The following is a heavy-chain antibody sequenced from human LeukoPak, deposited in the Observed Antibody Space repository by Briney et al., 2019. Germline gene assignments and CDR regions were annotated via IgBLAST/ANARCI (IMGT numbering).Heavy chain of an antibody. CDR1: RFSFSRYG. D-gene: IGHD3-10*01. CDR2: IRYDRSTK. Sequence: GGSLRLSCTASRFSFSRYGMHWVRQAPGKGLEWVAFIRYDRSTKYADSVKGRFTISRDNSKNTLFLQMNSLRAEDTALYYCAKDQADYGSGSYEDYWGQGTLVIVSS. CDR3: AKDQADYGSGSYEDY. J-gene: IGHJ4*02. V-gene: IGHV3-30*02.